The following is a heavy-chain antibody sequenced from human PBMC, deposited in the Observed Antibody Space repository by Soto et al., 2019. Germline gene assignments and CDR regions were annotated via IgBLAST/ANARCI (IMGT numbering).Heavy chain of an antibody. V-gene: IGHV3-33*01. Sequence: GGSLRLSCAASGFTFSSYGMHWVRQAPGKGLEWVAVIWYDGSNKYYADSVKGRFTISRDNSKNTLYLQMNSLRAEDTAVYYCARDSRDGYNYGMDVWGQGTTVTVSS. CDR2: IWYDGSNK. D-gene: IGHD2-2*01. J-gene: IGHJ6*02. CDR3: ARDSRDGYNYGMDV. CDR1: GFTFSSYG.